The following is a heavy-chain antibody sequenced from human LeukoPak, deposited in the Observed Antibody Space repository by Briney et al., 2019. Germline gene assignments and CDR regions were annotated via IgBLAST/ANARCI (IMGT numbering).Heavy chain of an antibody. CDR3: ARDSGWGGYYRPLGPDY. D-gene: IGHD3-3*01. V-gene: IGHV3-48*03. CDR2: ISSSGSTI. J-gene: IGHJ4*02. CDR1: GFTFSSYE. Sequence: GGSLRLSCAASGFTFSSYEMNWVRQAPGKGLEWVSYISSSGSTIYYADSVKGRFTISRDNAKNSLYLQMNSLRAEDTAVYYCARDSGWGGYYRPLGPDYWGQGTLVSVSS.